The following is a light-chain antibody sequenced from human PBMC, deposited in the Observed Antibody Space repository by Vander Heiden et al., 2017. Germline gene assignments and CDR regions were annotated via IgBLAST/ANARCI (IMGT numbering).Light chain of an antibody. CDR2: AES. CDR1: QSISSY. CDR3: QQSYSTLLT. Sequence: DIQMTQSPSSLSASVGDRVTITCRASQSISSYLNWYQQKPGKAPKLLSYAESSLQSGVPSRFSGSGSGTDFTLTISSLQPEDFATYYCQQSYSTLLTFGGGTKVEIK. J-gene: IGKJ4*01. V-gene: IGKV1-39*01.